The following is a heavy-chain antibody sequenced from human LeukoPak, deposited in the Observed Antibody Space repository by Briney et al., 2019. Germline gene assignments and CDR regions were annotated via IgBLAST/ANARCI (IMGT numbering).Heavy chain of an antibody. Sequence: SETLSLTCTVSGGSISSSNYYWGWIRQPPGKGLEWIGSIYYSGSTYYNPSLKSRVTLSVDTSKNQLSLKVSSVTVADTAVYFCARFFRSFSTVTVPDYWGQGTLVTVSS. CDR3: ARFFRSFSTVTVPDY. CDR2: IYYSGST. J-gene: IGHJ4*02. D-gene: IGHD4-17*01. V-gene: IGHV4-39*01. CDR1: GGSISSSNYY.